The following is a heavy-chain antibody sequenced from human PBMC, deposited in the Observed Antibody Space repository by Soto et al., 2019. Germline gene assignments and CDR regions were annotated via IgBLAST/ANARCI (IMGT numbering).Heavy chain of an antibody. V-gene: IGHV3-21*01. CDR1: GFTFNPYN. CDR2: ISTSSSYI. J-gene: IGHJ5*01. Sequence: GGSLRLSCEGSGFTFNPYNMNWVRQAPGKGLEWVASISTSSSYIYYAASVEGRFTVSRDNAKNSLYLQMSDLRDEDTAVYYCARGRERATSKNGCDSWGQGTQVTVSS. CDR3: ARGRERATSKNGCDS.